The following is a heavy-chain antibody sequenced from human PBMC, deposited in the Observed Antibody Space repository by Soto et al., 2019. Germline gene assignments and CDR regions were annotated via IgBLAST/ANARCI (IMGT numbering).Heavy chain of an antibody. CDR3: AKDAVPYNGKWDWFDS. CDR2: IGGLGSDT. J-gene: IGHJ5*01. D-gene: IGHD1-20*01. Sequence: DVQLLESGGGLVQPGGSLTLSCAASRFRFSDFAMSWVRQAPGKGLEWVSSIGGLGSDTYYADPVKGRFTISRDNSKRTLDLQMGGLRDEDTAVYYCAKDAVPYNGKWDWFDSWGQGTLVIVS. CDR1: RFRFSDFA. V-gene: IGHV3-23*01.